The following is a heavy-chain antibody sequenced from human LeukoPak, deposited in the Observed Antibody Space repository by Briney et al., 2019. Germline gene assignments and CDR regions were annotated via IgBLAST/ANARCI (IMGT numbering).Heavy chain of an antibody. J-gene: IGHJ4*02. Sequence: PSETLSLTCAVYGGSFSGYYWSWIRQHPGKGLEWIGYIYYSGSTYYNPSLKSRVTISVDTSKNQFSLKLSSVTAADTAVYYCARVGGEWFGELLDSYYFDYWGQGTLVTVSS. V-gene: IGHV4-31*11. CDR2: IYYSGST. CDR1: GGSFSGYY. D-gene: IGHD3-10*01. CDR3: ARVGGEWFGELLDSYYFDY.